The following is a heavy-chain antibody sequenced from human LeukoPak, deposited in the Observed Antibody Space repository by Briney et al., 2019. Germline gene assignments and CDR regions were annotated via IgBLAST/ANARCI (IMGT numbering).Heavy chain of an antibody. CDR1: GGSFSGYY. CDR2: INHSGST. Sequence: SETLSLTCAVYGGSFSGYYWSWIRQPPGKGLEWIGEINHSGSTNHNPSLKSRVTIPVDTSKNQFSLKLSSVTAADTAVYYCARERVGITIFGVVIAHFDYWGQGTLVTVSS. D-gene: IGHD3-3*01. J-gene: IGHJ4*02. CDR3: ARERVGITIFGVVIAHFDY. V-gene: IGHV4-34*01.